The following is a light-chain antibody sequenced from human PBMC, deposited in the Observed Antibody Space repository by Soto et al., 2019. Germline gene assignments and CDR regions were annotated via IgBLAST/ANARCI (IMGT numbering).Light chain of an antibody. V-gene: IGKV3-20*01. CDR2: SAS. J-gene: IGKJ2*01. CDR3: QHYDRSPPMYT. CDR1: QSVSSIY. Sequence: EIVLTQSPGTLSLSPGERATLSCRASQSVSSIYIAWYQQKLGQAPRLLIYSASTRATGIPDRFSGSGSGTDFPRDISRLEPEDFAVYYCQHYDRSPPMYTFGQGTKVDIK.